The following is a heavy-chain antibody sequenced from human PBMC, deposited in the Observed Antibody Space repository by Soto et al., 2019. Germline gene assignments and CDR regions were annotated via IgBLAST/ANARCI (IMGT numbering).Heavy chain of an antibody. CDR2: MEPSTGRT. D-gene: IGHD1-26*01. CDR3: ARGVSAGVDY. V-gene: IGHV1-8*02. Sequence: GASVKVSCQASGVTLSSYAITWVGQTAVQGFEGMGWMEPSTGRTGYAQKFQGRVTRTRDTYINTAYRELTTLTSDDTAFYYCARGVSAGVDYWGQGTLVTVSS. CDR1: GVTLSSYA. J-gene: IGHJ4*02.